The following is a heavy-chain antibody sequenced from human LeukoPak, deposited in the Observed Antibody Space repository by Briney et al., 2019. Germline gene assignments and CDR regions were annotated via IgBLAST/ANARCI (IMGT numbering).Heavy chain of an antibody. J-gene: IGHJ5*02. CDR3: ARVLPRTGGATRLRRPELNWFDP. Sequence: SETLSLTCTVSGGSISSYYWSWIRQPAGKGLEWIGRIYTSGSTNYNPSLKSRVTMSVDTPKNQFSLKLSSVTAADTAVYYCARVLPRTGGATRLRRPELNWFDPWGQGTLVTVSS. CDR2: IYTSGST. D-gene: IGHD1-26*01. V-gene: IGHV4-4*07. CDR1: GGSISSYY.